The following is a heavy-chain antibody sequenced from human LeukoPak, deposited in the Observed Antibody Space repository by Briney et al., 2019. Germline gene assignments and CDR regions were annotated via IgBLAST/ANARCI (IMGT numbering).Heavy chain of an antibody. CDR1: GFTVSSNY. CDR3: ARGPHRDGYNY. D-gene: IGHD5-24*01. J-gene: IGHJ4*02. V-gene: IGHV3-53*01. Sequence: GGSLRLSCAASGFTVSSNYMSWVRQAPGKGLEWVSVIYSGGSTYYADPVKGRFTISRDNSKNTLYLQMNSLRAEDTAVYYCARGPHRDGYNYWGQGTLVTVSS. CDR2: IYSGGST.